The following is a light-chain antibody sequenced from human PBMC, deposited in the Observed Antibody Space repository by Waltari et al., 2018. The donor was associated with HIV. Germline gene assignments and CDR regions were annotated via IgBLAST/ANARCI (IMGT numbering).Light chain of an antibody. V-gene: IGLV4-69*01. Sequence: VLTQSPSAYASLGDSVKLTCTLDSGHITYAIAWNQHRTEKGPRFLMKINSDGSHYKGDDIPDRFSGSSSGAERFLIISRVQSDDEADYYCQSWGAGGVFGGGTKLTVL. J-gene: IGLJ3*02. CDR3: QSWGAGGV. CDR1: SGHITYA. CDR2: INSDGSH.